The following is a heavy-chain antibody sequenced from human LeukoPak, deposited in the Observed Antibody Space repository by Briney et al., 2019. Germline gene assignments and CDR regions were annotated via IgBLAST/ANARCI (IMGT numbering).Heavy chain of an antibody. J-gene: IGHJ4*02. CDR3: ARQIMITFGGVIVIPDYFDY. D-gene: IGHD3-16*02. Sequence: KPGGSLRLSCAASGFTFSSYSMNWIRQAPGEGLEWVSSISSTGTYIYYGDLVEGRFTISRDNAKNSLYLQMNSLRAEDTAVYYCARQIMITFGGVIVIPDYFDYWGQGTLVTVSS. CDR2: ISSTGTYI. V-gene: IGHV3-21*01. CDR1: GFTFSSYS.